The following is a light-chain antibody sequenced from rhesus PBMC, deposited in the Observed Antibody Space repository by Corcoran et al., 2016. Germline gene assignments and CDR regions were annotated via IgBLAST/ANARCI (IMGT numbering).Light chain of an antibody. Sequence: QSVLTQPPSASGAPGQTVTISCSGSNSNIGSNSVNWYQQLPGTAPRLLIYSNNQRPSGVPDRFSASKSGTSASLAIAGLRSEDETDYYCAAWDDRLNSDVFGTCTKLTVL. CDR1: NSNIGSNS. CDR3: AAWDDRLNSDV. J-gene: IGLJ6*01. V-gene: IGLV1S4*01. CDR2: SNN.